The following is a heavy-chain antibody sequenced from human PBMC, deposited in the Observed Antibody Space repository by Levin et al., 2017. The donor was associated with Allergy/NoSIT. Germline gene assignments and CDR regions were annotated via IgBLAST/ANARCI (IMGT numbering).Heavy chain of an antibody. CDR1: GFTFSSYA. J-gene: IGHJ4*02. CDR3: AKDPNDYIWGRYPPPPDY. CDR2: ISGSGGST. V-gene: IGHV3-23*01. Sequence: PGGSLRLSCAASGFTFSSYAMSWVRQAPGKGLEWVSAISGSGGSTYYADSVKGRFTISRDNSKNTLYLQMNSLRAEDTAVYYCAKDPNDYIWGRYPPPPDYWGQGTLVTVSS. D-gene: IGHD3-16*02.